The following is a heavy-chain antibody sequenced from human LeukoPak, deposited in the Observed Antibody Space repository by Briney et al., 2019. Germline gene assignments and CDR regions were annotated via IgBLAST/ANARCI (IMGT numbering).Heavy chain of an antibody. CDR2: IIPILGIA. D-gene: IGHD6-19*01. CDR1: GGTFSSYT. CDR3: ARETEWLVVTYYYYGMDV. V-gene: IGHV1-69*04. Sequence: EASVKVSCKASGGTFSSYTISWVRQAPGQGLEWMGRIIPILGIANYAQKFQGRVTITADKSTSTAYMELSSLRSEDTAVYYCARETEWLVVTYYYYGMDVWGQGTTVTVSS. J-gene: IGHJ6*02.